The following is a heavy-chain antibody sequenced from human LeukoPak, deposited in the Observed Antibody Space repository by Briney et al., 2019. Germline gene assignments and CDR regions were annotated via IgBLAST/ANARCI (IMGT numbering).Heavy chain of an antibody. Sequence: SETLSLTCTVSGGSISSGGYYWSWIRQHPGKGLEWIGYIYYSGSTYYNPSLKSRVTISVDTPKNQFSLKLSSVTAADTAVYYCARDTLAGGTTSDYWGQGTLVTVSS. V-gene: IGHV4-31*03. D-gene: IGHD4-23*01. CDR3: ARDTLAGGTTSDY. CDR1: GGSISSGGYY. J-gene: IGHJ4*02. CDR2: IYYSGST.